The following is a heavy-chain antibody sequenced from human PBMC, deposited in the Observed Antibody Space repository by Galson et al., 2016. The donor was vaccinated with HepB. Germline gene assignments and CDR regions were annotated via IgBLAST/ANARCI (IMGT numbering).Heavy chain of an antibody. CDR3: ARVRQYNYDSSGYLYFDY. J-gene: IGHJ4*02. CDR1: GGTFGNSA. Sequence: SVKVSCKASGGTFGNSAITWVRQAPGQGLEWMGGIIPSFGPASYAQKFQGRVTITADESTDTAYMDLNSLRSEDTAVYYCARVRQYNYDSSGYLYFDYWGQGTLVTVSS. CDR2: IIPSFGPA. D-gene: IGHD3-22*01. V-gene: IGHV1-69*13.